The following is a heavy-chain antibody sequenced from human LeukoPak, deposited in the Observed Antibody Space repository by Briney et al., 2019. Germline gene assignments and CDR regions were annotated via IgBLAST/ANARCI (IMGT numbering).Heavy chain of an antibody. D-gene: IGHD5-12*01. CDR2: IYYSGST. Sequence: SETLSLTCTVSGGSISRYYWSWIRQHPGKGLEWIGYIYYSGSTYYNPSLKSRVTISVDTSKNQFSLKLSSVTAADTAVYYCARGGYDLRWFDPWGQGTLVTVSS. J-gene: IGHJ5*02. CDR3: ARGGYDLRWFDP. V-gene: IGHV4-59*06. CDR1: GGSISRYY.